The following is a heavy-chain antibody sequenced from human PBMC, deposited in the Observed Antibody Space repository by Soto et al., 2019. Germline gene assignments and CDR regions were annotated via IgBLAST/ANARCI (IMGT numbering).Heavy chain of an antibody. J-gene: IGHJ3*02. D-gene: IGHD3-16*02. V-gene: IGHV3-30-3*01. CDR2: ISYDGSNK. Sequence: QVQLVESGGGVVQPGRSLRLSCAASGFSFSNYAMHWVRQAPGKGLEWVAVISYDGSNKYYAESVKGRFTISRDNPKNTLYLQMNNLRAEDTAVYYCATVRGYRQDFDAFDIWGQGTMVTVSS. CDR3: ATVRGYRQDFDAFDI. CDR1: GFSFSNYA.